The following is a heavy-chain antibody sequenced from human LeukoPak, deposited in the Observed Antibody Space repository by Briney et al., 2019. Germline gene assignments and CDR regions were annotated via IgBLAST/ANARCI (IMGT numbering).Heavy chain of an antibody. J-gene: IGHJ3*01. CDR2: IWYDGSNK. CDR1: GFTFSTYG. D-gene: IGHD2-2*01. Sequence: PGKSLRLSCAASGFTFSTYGMHWVRQAPGKGREWVAVIWYDGSNKYYADSVKGRFTISRDNSKNTLYLQMNSLRGEDTAVYYCARYCSSASCPRGDFWGRGTMVTVSS. CDR3: ARYCSSASCPRGDF. V-gene: IGHV3-33*01.